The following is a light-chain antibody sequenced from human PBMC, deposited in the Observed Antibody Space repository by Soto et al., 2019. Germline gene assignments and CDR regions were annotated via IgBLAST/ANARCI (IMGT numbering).Light chain of an antibody. CDR2: EVS. V-gene: IGLV2-14*01. Sequence: QSALTQPASVSGSPGQSITISCTGSTSDVGAYNYVSWYKHHPGQAPQLMIYEVSNRPPGVSNRFSGSKSGNTASLTISGLQADDEGDYYCSSKTSSSSPFVFGTGTQLTVL. CDR1: TSDVGAYNY. CDR3: SSKTSSSSPFV. J-gene: IGLJ7*01.